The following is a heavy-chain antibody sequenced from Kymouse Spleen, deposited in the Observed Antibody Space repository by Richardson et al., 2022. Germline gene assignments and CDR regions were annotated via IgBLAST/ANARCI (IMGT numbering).Heavy chain of an antibody. CDR3: ARDRYYGSGSCFDY. CDR2: IYYSGST. Sequence: QVQLQESGPGLVKPSETLSLTCTVSGGSISSYYWSWIRQPPGKGLEWIGYIYYSGSTNYNPSLKSRVTISVDTSKNQFSLKLSSVTAADTAVYYCARDRYYGSGSCFDYWGQGTLVTVSS. CDR1: GGSISSYY. D-gene: IGHD3-10*01. J-gene: IGHJ4*02. V-gene: IGHV4-59*01.